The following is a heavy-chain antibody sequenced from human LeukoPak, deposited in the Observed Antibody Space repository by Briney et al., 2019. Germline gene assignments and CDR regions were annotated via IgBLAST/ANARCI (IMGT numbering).Heavy chain of an antibody. CDR3: AREFSGTSIAARVFDS. CDR2: IHTSGST. D-gene: IGHD6-6*01. V-gene: IGHV4-4*07. Sequence: KPSETLSLTCTVSGVSITSYYWTYLRQPAGKGLEWIGRIHTSGSTNYNPSLKSRVTMSVDTSKNQFSLNLSSVTAADTAMYYCAREFSGTSIAARVFDSWGQGTLVTVSS. J-gene: IGHJ4*02. CDR1: GVSITSYY.